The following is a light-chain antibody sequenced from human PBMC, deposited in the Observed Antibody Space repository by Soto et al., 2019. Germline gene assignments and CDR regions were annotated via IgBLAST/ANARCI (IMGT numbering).Light chain of an antibody. Sequence: EIQMTQWLSSMCPCVGERDSITRGASQSISTYLNWYQQKPGKAPKLLIYVASSLQSGVPSSFSGSGSGTDFTLTISSLQPEDFATYYCQQSYSTPLAVGQGTQLEIK. J-gene: IGKJ5*01. CDR3: QQSYSTPLA. V-gene: IGKV1-39*01. CDR1: QSISTY. CDR2: VAS.